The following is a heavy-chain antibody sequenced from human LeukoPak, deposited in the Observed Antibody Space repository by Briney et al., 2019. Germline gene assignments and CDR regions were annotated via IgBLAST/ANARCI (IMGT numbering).Heavy chain of an antibody. CDR1: GFTFSSYG. Sequence: GGSLRLSCAASGFTFSSYGMSWVRQAPGKGLEWVSAISGSGGSTYYADSVKGRFTISRDNSKNTLYLQMNSLRAEDTAVYYCAKEPYYYDSSGYYVYWGQGTLVTVSS. CDR2: ISGSGGST. V-gene: IGHV3-23*01. J-gene: IGHJ4*02. D-gene: IGHD3-22*01. CDR3: AKEPYYYDSSGYYVY.